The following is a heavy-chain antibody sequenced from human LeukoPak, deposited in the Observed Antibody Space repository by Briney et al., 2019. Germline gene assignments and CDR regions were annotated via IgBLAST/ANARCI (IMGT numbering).Heavy chain of an antibody. D-gene: IGHD3-10*01. CDR2: ISGNNGNT. CDR1: GYTFTSYG. CDR3: ARETTLVKGIMTGIYYYHMDV. J-gene: IGHJ6*03. V-gene: IGHV1-18*01. Sequence: ASVKVFCKASGYTFTSYGISWVRQAPGQGLEWMGWISGNNGNTNYAEQFQGRVTMTTDTSTSTAYMEMRSLRSDDTAVYFCARETTLVKGIMTGIYYYHMDVWGKGTTVTVSS.